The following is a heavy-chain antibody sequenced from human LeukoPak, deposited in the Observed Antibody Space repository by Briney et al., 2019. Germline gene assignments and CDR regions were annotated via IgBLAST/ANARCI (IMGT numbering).Heavy chain of an antibody. D-gene: IGHD1-14*01. CDR3: VRKNRDFNAAFDI. CDR1: GFTVSNNY. Sequence: GGSPRLSCTASGFTVSNNYMSWARQAPGKGLEWVSISYSDTNTNYADSVKGRFTISRDTSQNTLSLQMNSLRAEDTAVYYCVRKNRDFNAAFDIWGQGTVVTVSA. CDR2: SYSDTNT. V-gene: IGHV3-53*01. J-gene: IGHJ3*02.